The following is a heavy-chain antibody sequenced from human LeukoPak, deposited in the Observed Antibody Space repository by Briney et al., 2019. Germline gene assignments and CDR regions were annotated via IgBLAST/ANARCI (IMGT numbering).Heavy chain of an antibody. CDR3: AKDQSYYYGSGSYSWSDP. V-gene: IGHV3-23*01. Sequence: GGSLRLSCAASGFTFSSYAMSWVRQAPGKGLEWVSAISGSGGSTYYADSVKGRFTISRDNSKNTLYLQMNSLRADDTAAYYCAKDQSYYYGSGSYSWSDPWGQGTLVTVSS. D-gene: IGHD3-10*01. CDR1: GFTFSSYA. J-gene: IGHJ5*02. CDR2: ISGSGGST.